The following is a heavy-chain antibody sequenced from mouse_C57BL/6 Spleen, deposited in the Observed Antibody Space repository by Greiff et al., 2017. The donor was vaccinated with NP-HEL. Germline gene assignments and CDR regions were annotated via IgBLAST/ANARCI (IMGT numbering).Heavy chain of an antibody. J-gene: IGHJ1*03. CDR3: ARGGDWYFDV. Sequence: VQLQQSGAELVRPGTSVKVSCKASGYAFTNYLIEWVKQRPGQGLEWIGVINPGSGGTNYNEKFKGKATLNADKSSSTAYMQLRSLTSEDSAVYFCARGGDWYFDVWGTGTTVTVAS. CDR2: INPGSGGT. CDR1: GYAFTNYL. V-gene: IGHV1-54*01.